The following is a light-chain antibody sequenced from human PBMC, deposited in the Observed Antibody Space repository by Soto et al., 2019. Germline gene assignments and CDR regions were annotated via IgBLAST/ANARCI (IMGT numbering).Light chain of an antibody. J-gene: IGKJ1*01. CDR3: QQTYNTPPWT. CDR1: QSISTS. V-gene: IGKV1-39*01. CDR2: AAS. Sequence: DIQMTQSPSSLSASVGDRVSITCRASQSISTSLNWYQQKPGKAPKLLIFAASSLQSGVPSRFSGSGSGTDFALTISSLQPDDFATYYCQQTYNTPPWTFGQGTKVEFK.